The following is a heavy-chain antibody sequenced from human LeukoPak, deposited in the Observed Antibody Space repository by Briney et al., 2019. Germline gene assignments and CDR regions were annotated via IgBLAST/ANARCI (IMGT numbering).Heavy chain of an antibody. D-gene: IGHD2-21*02. J-gene: IGHJ5*02. V-gene: IGHV3-23*01. CDR3: AKEAASVVTATNWFDP. Sequence: GSLRLSCAASGFTFRRYGMSWVRQAPGKGLEWVSAISGSGGSTYYADSVKGRFTISRDNSKNTLYLQMNSLRAEDTAVYYCAKEAASVVTATNWFDPWGQGTLVTVSS. CDR1: GFTFRRYG. CDR2: ISGSGGST.